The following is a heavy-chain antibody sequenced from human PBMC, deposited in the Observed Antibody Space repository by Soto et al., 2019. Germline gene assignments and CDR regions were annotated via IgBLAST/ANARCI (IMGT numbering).Heavy chain of an antibody. J-gene: IGHJ4*02. Sequence: ASVKVSCKASGYTFTSYGISWVRQAPGQGLEWMGWISAYNGNTNYAQKLQGRVTMTTDTSTSTAYMELRSLRSDDAAVYYCASGITGTTSYDYWGQGTLVTVSS. V-gene: IGHV1-18*01. CDR2: ISAYNGNT. CDR3: ASGITGTTSYDY. CDR1: GYTFTSYG. D-gene: IGHD1-7*01.